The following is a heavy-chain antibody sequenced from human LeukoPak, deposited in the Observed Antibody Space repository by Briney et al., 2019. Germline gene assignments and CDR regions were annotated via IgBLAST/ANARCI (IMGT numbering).Heavy chain of an antibody. Sequence: GGSLRLSCAASGFXFKNAWMSWVRQAPGKGLEWVGRIKSKAHGGTTDYAAPVKDRFTISRDDSKNTLYLQMNSLRAEDTAVYYCAKDRCSGGNCYTYFDYWGQGTLVTVSS. J-gene: IGHJ4*02. CDR2: IKSKAHGGTT. V-gene: IGHV3-15*01. D-gene: IGHD2-15*01. CDR1: GFXFKNAW. CDR3: AKDRCSGGNCYTYFDY.